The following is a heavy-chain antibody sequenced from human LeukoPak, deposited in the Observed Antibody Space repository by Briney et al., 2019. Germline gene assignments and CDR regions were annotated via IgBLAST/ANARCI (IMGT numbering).Heavy chain of an antibody. CDR3: ARIWPGEDFWSGSYYYYYMDV. V-gene: IGHV4-39*01. CDR2: IYYSGST. Sequence: SETLSLTCTVSGGSISSSSYYWGWIRQPPGQGLEWIGSIYYSGSTYYNPSLKSRVTISVDTSKNQFSLKLSSVTAADTAVYYCARIWPGEDFWSGSYYYYYMDVWGKGTTVTVSS. D-gene: IGHD3-3*01. J-gene: IGHJ6*03. CDR1: GGSISSSSYY.